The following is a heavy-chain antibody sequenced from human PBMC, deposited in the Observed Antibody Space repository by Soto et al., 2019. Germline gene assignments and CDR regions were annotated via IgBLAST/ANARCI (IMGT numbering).Heavy chain of an antibody. CDR3: TTLQYFDWLLSYYYGMDV. CDR1: GFTFSNAW. Sequence: EVQLVESGGGLVKPGGSLRLSCAASGFTFSNAWMNWVRQAPGKGLEWVGRIKSKTDGGTTDYAAPVKGRFTISRDDSKNTLYLQMNSLKTEDTAVYYCTTLQYFDWLLSYYYGMDVWGQGTTVTVSS. J-gene: IGHJ6*02. CDR2: IKSKTDGGTT. V-gene: IGHV3-15*07. D-gene: IGHD3-9*01.